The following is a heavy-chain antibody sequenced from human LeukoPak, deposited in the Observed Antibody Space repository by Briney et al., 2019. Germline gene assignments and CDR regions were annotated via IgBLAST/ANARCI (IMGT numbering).Heavy chain of an antibody. CDR2: IYYSGST. J-gene: IGHJ3*02. D-gene: IGHD1-26*01. Sequence: SETLSLTCTVSGGSISSYYWSWIRQPPGKGLEWIGYIYYSGSTNYNPSLKSRVTISVDTSKNQFSLKLSSVTAADTAVYYCARVPIVGATRGAFDIWGQGTMVTVSS. CDR1: GGSISSYY. V-gene: IGHV4-59*01. CDR3: ARVPIVGATRGAFDI.